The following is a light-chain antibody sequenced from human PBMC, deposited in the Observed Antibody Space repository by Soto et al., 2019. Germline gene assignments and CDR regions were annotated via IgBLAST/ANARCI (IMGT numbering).Light chain of an antibody. CDR1: QSVGRNY. V-gene: IGKV3-20*01. J-gene: IGKJ1*01. CDR3: QQYGTPPWA. Sequence: EIVLTQFPGTLSLSPGERATLSCRASQSVGRNYVAWYQQKPGQAPRVIIYAASNRASGIPDRFSGSGSGSDFTLTSSRLEPEDFAVYYCQQYGTPPWAFGQGTKVEIK. CDR2: AAS.